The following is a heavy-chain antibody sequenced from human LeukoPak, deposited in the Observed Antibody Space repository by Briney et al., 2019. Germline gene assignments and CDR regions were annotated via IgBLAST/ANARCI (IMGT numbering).Heavy chain of an antibody. CDR2: ISSSGSTI. Sequence: GGSLRLSCAASGFTFSDYYMSWIRQAPGKGLEWVSYISSSGSTIYYADSVKGRFTISRDNAKNSLYLQMNSLRAEDTAVYYCARFRMGATFPYYFDYWGQGTLVTVSS. J-gene: IGHJ4*02. D-gene: IGHD1-26*01. CDR3: ARFRMGATFPYYFDY. V-gene: IGHV3-11*04. CDR1: GFTFSDYY.